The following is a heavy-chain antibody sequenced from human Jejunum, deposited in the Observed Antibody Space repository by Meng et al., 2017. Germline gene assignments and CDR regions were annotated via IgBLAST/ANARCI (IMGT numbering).Heavy chain of an antibody. Sequence: GESLKISCKGSGYSFTNHWIGWVRQMPGKGLEWVAIIYPDDSDVRYNPSIQGQGTISADKSTSTAYLQWSSLEASDTAMYYCVRSSGWFYFDFWGQGTLVTVSS. CDR1: GYSFTNHW. V-gene: IGHV5-51*01. J-gene: IGHJ4*02. D-gene: IGHD6-19*01. CDR3: VRSSGWFYFDF. CDR2: IYPDDSDV.